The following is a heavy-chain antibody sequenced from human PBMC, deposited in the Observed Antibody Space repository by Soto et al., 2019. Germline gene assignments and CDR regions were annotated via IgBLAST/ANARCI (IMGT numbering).Heavy chain of an antibody. Sequence: GGSLSLSCTTSGFTFDNFAMSWVRQAPGRGLEWVSAISGGVGGTYYADSVKGRFIISRDNSKNTVYLQVNGLRPDDTAVYYCAKDVHHDCSWGLDHWGQGTLVTVSS. CDR1: GFTFDNFA. CDR2: ISGGVGGT. D-gene: IGHD3-16*01. V-gene: IGHV3-23*01. CDR3: AKDVHHDCSWGLDH. J-gene: IGHJ4*02.